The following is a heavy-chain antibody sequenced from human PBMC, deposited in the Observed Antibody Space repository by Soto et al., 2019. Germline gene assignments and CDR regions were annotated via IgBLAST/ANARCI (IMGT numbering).Heavy chain of an antibody. D-gene: IGHD2-2*01. V-gene: IGHV3-21*01. Sequence: GGSLRLSCAASGFTFSSYSMNWVRQAPGKGLEWVSSISSSSSYIYYADSVKGRFTISRDKAKNSLYLQMNSLRAEDTAVYYCARGWGGYCSSTSCSDAFDIWGQGTMVTVSS. CDR3: ARGWGGYCSSTSCSDAFDI. CDR1: GFTFSSYS. J-gene: IGHJ3*02. CDR2: ISSSSSYI.